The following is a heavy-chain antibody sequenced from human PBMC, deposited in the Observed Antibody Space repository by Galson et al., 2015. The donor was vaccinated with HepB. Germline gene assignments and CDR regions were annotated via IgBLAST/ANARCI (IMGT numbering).Heavy chain of an antibody. CDR1: GGTFSRFT. J-gene: IGHJ5*02. CDR2: IIPMLSIL. V-gene: IGHV1-69*02. CDR3: ARVGGKLGYCSGGSCSNWFDP. Sequence: SVKVSCKASGGTFSRFTISWVRQAPGQGLEWMGRIIPMLSILNYAQSFQGRVTISADTSTSTAYMELSSLRFDDTAVYYCARVGGKLGYCSGGSCSNWFDPWGQGTLVTVSS. D-gene: IGHD2-15*01.